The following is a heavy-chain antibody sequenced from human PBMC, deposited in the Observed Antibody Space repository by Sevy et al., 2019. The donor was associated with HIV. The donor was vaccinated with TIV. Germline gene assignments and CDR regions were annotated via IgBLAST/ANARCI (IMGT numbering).Heavy chain of an antibody. CDR2: ISAYNGNT. Sequence: ASVKVSCKASGYTFTSYGISWVRQAPGQGLEWMGWISAYNGNTNYAQKLQGRVTMTTDTSPSTAYMELRNLRPDDTAGDYCAGDPYSGSWYSGGGSYGMDVWGQGTTVTVSS. J-gene: IGHJ6*02. V-gene: IGHV1-18*01. D-gene: IGHD6-13*01. CDR3: AGDPYSGSWYSGGGSYGMDV. CDR1: GYTFTSYG.